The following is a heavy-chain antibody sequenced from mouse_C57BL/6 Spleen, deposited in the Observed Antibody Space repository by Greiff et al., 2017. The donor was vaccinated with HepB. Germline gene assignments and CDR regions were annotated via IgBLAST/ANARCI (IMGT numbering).Heavy chain of an antibody. J-gene: IGHJ1*03. CDR1: GFTFSSYA. Sequence: EVNVVESGGGLVKPGGSLKLSCAASGFTFSSYAMSWVRQTPEKRLEWVATISDGGSYTYYPDNVKGRFTISRDNAKNNLYLQMSHLKSEDTAMYYCARDGEYFDVWGTGTTVTVSS. V-gene: IGHV5-4*01. CDR3: ARDGEYFDV. CDR2: ISDGGSYT.